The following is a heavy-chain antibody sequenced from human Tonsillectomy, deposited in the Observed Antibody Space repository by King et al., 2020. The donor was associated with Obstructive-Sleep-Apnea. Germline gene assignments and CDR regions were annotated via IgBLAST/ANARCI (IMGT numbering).Heavy chain of an antibody. D-gene: IGHD6-13*01. Sequence: QLQESGPGLVKPSETLSLTCTVSGGSISTFYWNWIRQPPGKGLEWIGYIYYIVRTNSNPSLKSRVSISVETSKNQFSLTLSSVTAADTAVYYCARDPSYSSNWGVYFDHWGQGTLVTVSS. V-gene: IGHV4-59*01. CDR3: ARDPSYSSNWGVYFDH. J-gene: IGHJ4*02. CDR2: IYYIVRT. CDR1: GGSISTFY.